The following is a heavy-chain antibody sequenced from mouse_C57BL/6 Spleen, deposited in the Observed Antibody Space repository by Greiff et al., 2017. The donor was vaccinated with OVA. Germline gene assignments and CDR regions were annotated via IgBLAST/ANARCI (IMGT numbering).Heavy chain of an antibody. CDR2: ISYDGSN. CDR3: AREGRDYFDY. J-gene: IGHJ2*01. CDR1: GYSITSGYY. V-gene: IGHV3-6*01. Sequence: EVKLVESGPGLVKPSQSLSLTCSVTGYSITSGYYWNWIRQLPGNNLEWMGYISYDGSNNYNPSLKNRISITRDTSKNQFFLKLNSVTTEDTAAYYCAREGRDYFDYWGQGTTLTVSS.